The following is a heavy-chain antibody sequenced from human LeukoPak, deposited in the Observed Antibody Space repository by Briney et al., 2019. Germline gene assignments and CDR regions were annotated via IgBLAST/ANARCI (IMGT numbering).Heavy chain of an antibody. Sequence: SETLSLTCSVSGGSVSSHNYYWSWIRQPPGKGLEWIGFISYTGTTNYNPSLQSQLTMSVDTSKNQFSLKLSSVTAADTAVYYCARGWLSFGEHFDYWGQGTLVTVSS. CDR2: ISYTGTT. CDR3: ARGWLSFGEHFDY. D-gene: IGHD3-10*01. CDR1: GGSVSSHNYY. V-gene: IGHV4-61*01. J-gene: IGHJ4*02.